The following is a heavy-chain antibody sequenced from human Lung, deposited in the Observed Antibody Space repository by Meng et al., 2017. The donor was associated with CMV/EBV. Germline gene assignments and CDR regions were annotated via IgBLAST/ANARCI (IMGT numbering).Heavy chain of an antibody. Sequence: GESLKISCAASGFTFSSYGMHWVRQAPGKGLEWVAFIRYDGSNKYYADSVKGRFTISRDNSKNTLYLQMNSLRAEDTAVYYCAKDLGRDAYYDFWSGPPPPGFDYGGQGTXVTVSS. D-gene: IGHD3-3*01. CDR1: GFTFSSYG. CDR3: AKDLGRDAYYDFWSGPPPPGFDY. J-gene: IGHJ4*02. CDR2: IRYDGSNK. V-gene: IGHV3-30*02.